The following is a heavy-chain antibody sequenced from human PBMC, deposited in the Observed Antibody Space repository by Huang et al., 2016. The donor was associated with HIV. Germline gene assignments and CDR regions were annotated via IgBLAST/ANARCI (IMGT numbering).Heavy chain of an antibody. J-gene: IGHJ5*02. V-gene: IGHV3-30*02. D-gene: IGHD6-19*01. CDR1: GFTFSDYG. CDR3: AKDLSAPRAVAGLDL. Sequence: QVQLVESGGGVVQPGGSLRLSCAASGFTFSDYGMHWVRQEPGKGLEWLAWIRGDGGNTYYAKSVKGRFTISRDNSKNTLYLQMGSLRPEDTALYYCAKDLSAPRAVAGLDLWGQGSLVTVS. CDR2: IRGDGGNT.